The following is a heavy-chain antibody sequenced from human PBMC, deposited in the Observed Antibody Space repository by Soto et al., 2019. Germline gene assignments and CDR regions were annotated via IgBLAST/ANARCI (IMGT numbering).Heavy chain of an antibody. CDR3: ARGLVSEQLVQSY. CDR1: GYTFTGYY. CDR2: INPNSGGT. V-gene: IGHV1-2*02. J-gene: IGHJ4*01. Sequence: GASVKVSCKASGYTFTGYYMHWVRQAPGQGLEWMGWINPNSGGTNYAQKFQGRVTMTRDTSISTAYMELSRLRSDDTAVYYCARGLVSEQLVQSYWGHGTLVTVSS. D-gene: IGHD6-6*01.